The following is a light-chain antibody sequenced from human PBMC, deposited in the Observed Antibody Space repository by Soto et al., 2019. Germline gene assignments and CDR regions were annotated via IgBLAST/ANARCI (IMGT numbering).Light chain of an antibody. CDR1: QSISSY. Sequence: DIQMTQSPSSLSASVGDRVTITCRASQSISSYLNWYQQKPGKAPKLLIYGASTLQSGVPSRFSGSGSGTDVTLTISSLQPEDFATYYWRQSYTTLTWTFGQGTKVEIK. V-gene: IGKV1-39*01. J-gene: IGKJ1*01. CDR3: RQSYTTLTWT. CDR2: GAS.